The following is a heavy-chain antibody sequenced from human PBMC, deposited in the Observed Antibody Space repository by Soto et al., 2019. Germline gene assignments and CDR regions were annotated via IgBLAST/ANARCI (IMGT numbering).Heavy chain of an antibody. Sequence: QVQLQESGPGLVKPSETLSLSCFISGGSFSNDYWTWIRQSPGKGLEWIGYIFHSGITDYNPSVKSRVPISIDKSRNLFSLNLTSVTAADTAVYYCARDRYFYDSRGYYRTLDSWGQGTLVTVSS. V-gene: IGHV4-59*01. CDR1: GGSFSNDY. CDR2: IFHSGIT. CDR3: ARDRYFYDSRGYYRTLDS. D-gene: IGHD3-22*01. J-gene: IGHJ5*01.